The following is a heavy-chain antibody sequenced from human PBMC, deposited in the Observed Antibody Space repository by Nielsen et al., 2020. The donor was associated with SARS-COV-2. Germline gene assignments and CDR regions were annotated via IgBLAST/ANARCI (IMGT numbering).Heavy chain of an antibody. J-gene: IGHJ4*02. D-gene: IGHD6-19*01. V-gene: IGHV3-21*01. CDR3: ARGGFSGWYPDY. CDR2: ITMSGRYM. CDR1: GFTFHDYA. Sequence: GESLKISCAASGFTFHDYAMHWVRQPPGKGLEWVFSITMSGRYMYYADPLRGRFTVSRDNAENSLFLQMSSLRDEDTAVYYCARGGFSGWYPDYWGQGTLVTVSS.